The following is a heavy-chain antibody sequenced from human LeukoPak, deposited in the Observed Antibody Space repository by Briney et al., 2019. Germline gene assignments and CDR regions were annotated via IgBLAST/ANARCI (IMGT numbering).Heavy chain of an antibody. CDR3: ARDCSSTSCYDY. V-gene: IGHV1-69*13. Sequence: SVKVSCKASGYTFTGYYMHWVRQAPGQGLEWMGGIIPIFGTANYAQKFQGRVTITADESTSTAYMELSSLRSEDTAVYYCARDCSSTSCYDYWGQGTLVTVSS. CDR2: IIPIFGTA. J-gene: IGHJ4*02. CDR1: GYTFTGYY. D-gene: IGHD2-2*01.